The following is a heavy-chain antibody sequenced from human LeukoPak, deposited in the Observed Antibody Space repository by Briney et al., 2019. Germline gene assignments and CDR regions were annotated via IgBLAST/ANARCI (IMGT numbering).Heavy chain of an antibody. CDR2: ISISGGST. J-gene: IGHJ4*02. CDR1: GFTFSRSA. Sequence: PGGSLRLSCTVSGFTFSRSAMCWVRQAPGQGLEWASAISISGGSTFYADSVKGRFTISRDNSKNTLYLQMSSLRAEDTALYYCAKEISPNDYWGQGTLVTVSS. CDR3: AKEISPNDY. V-gene: IGHV3-23*01.